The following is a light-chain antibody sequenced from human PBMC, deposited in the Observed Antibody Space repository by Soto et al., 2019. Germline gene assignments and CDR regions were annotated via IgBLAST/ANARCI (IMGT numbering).Light chain of an antibody. Sequence: DLQLTQSHFTLSASVGDRVTFTCRARQSVSSWLAWYQQKPGKAPKLLIYDVGGLESGVPSRFSGSGSGTEFTLTISSVQPDDCATYDCQHYNPCSTFGQGTKLDXK. V-gene: IGKV1-5*01. J-gene: IGKJ2*01. CDR1: QSVSSW. CDR3: QHYNPCST. CDR2: DVG.